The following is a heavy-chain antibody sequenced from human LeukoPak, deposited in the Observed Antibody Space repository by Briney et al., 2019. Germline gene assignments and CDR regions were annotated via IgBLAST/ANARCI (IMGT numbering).Heavy chain of an antibody. CDR3: AWWYYDILTGYYPANN. D-gene: IGHD3-9*01. Sequence: ASVKVSCTASGYTFTSYGISWVRQAPGQGLEWMAWISAYNGNTNYAQKLQGRVTMTTDTSTSTAYMELRSLRSDDTAVYYCAWWYYDILTGYYPANNWGQGTLVTVSS. V-gene: IGHV1-18*01. CDR1: GYTFTSYG. CDR2: ISAYNGNT. J-gene: IGHJ4*02.